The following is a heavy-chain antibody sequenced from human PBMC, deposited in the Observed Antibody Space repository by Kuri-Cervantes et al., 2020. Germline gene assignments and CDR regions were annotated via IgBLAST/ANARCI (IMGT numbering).Heavy chain of an antibody. CDR3: AREAYYYDSSGYWDRGAFDI. Sequence: SVKVSCKASGGTFSSYAISWVRQAPGQGLEWMGGIIPIFGTANYAQKFQGRVTITADESTSTAYMELSSLRSEDTAVYYCAREAYYYDSSGYWDRGAFDIWGQGTMVTVSS. D-gene: IGHD3-22*01. CDR2: IIPIFGTA. CDR1: GGTFSSYA. J-gene: IGHJ3*02. V-gene: IGHV1-69*13.